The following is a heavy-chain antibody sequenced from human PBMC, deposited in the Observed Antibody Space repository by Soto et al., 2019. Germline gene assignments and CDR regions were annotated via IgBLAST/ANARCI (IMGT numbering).Heavy chain of an antibody. Sequence: QVQLVESGGGVVQPGMSLRLSCAASGFTFSSYGMHWVRQAPGKGLEWVAVISYDGSNKYYADSVKGRFTISRDNSKNTLYLQMNSLRAEDTAVYYCAKGYPLRGSGWYLDYWGQGTLVTVSS. CDR3: AKGYPLRGSGWYLDY. D-gene: IGHD6-19*01. CDR1: GFTFSSYG. J-gene: IGHJ4*02. V-gene: IGHV3-30*18. CDR2: ISYDGSNK.